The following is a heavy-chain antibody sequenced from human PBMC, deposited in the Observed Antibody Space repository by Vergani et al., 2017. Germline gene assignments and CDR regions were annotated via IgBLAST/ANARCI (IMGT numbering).Heavy chain of an antibody. V-gene: IGHV3-30*18. CDR3: AKETTVADYYFDY. D-gene: IGHD6-19*01. CDR1: GFTFSSYG. CDR2: ISYDGSNK. J-gene: IGHJ4*02. Sequence: VQLLESGGGVVQPGRSLRLSCAASGFTFSSYGMHWVRQAPGKGLEWVAVISYDGSNKYYADSVKGRFTISRDNSKNTLYLQMNSLRAEDTAVYYCAKETTVADYYFDYWGQGTLVTVSS.